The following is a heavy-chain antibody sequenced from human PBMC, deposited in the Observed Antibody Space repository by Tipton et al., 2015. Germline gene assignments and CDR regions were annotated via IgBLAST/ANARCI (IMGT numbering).Heavy chain of an antibody. CDR2: IYYSGTT. D-gene: IGHD4-17*01. V-gene: IGHV4-61*01. Sequence: TLSLTCTVSGGSVSRGSYYWSWIRQPPGKGLEWIGYIYYSGTTNYNPSLKSRVTVSVDTSKNQFSLNLTSVTAADTAVYYCARDGGYGDYADFHHWGQGTLVTVSS. J-gene: IGHJ1*01. CDR1: GGSVSRGSYY. CDR3: ARDGGYGDYADFHH.